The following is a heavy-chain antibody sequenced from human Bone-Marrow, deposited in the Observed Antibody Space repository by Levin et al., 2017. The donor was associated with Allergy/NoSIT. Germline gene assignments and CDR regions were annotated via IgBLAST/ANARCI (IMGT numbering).Heavy chain of an antibody. CDR1: GGSISSSSYY. CDR2: IYYSGST. CDR3: ARAQPPWSSGWFLFDY. J-gene: IGHJ4*02. Sequence: SQTLSLTCTVSGGSISSSSYYWGWIRQPPGKGLEWIGSIYYSGSTYYNPSLKSRVTISVDTSKNQFSLKLSSVTAADTAVYYCARAQPPWSSGWFLFDYWGQGTLVTVSS. V-gene: IGHV4-39*07. D-gene: IGHD6-19*01.